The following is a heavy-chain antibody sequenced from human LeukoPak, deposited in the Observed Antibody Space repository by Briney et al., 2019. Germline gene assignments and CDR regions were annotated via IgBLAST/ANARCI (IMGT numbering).Heavy chain of an antibody. V-gene: IGHV1-18*01. J-gene: IGHJ4*02. CDR1: GYTFTSYG. CDR2: ISAYNGNT. Sequence: ASVKVSCKASGYTFTSYGISWVRQAPGQGLEWMGWISAYNGNTNYAQELQGRVTMTTDTSTSTAYMELRSLRSDDTAVYYCARDGYCSGGSCSDPGQFDYWGQGTLVTVSS. CDR3: ARDGYCSGGSCSDPGQFDY. D-gene: IGHD2-15*01.